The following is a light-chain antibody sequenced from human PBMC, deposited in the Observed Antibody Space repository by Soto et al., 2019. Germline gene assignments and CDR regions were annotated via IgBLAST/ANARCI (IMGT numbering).Light chain of an antibody. CDR3: QSYDSSLSGVV. CDR2: EGG. V-gene: IGLV2-14*02. J-gene: IGLJ2*01. Sequence: QSALTQPASVSGSPGQSITISCTGTSSDVGNYNLVSWYQQYPGKAPKLMIYEGGKRPSGVSNRFSGSKSGNTASLTISGLQAEDEADYYCQSYDSSLSGVVFGGGTQLTVL. CDR1: SSDVGNYNL.